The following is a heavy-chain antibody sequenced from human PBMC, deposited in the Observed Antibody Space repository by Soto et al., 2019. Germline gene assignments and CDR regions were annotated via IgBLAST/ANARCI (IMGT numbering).Heavy chain of an antibody. CDR3: ARSSLGYYDSSGYSSD. J-gene: IGHJ4*02. Sequence: SVKVSCKASGGTFSSYAISWVRQAPGQGLEWMGGIIPIFGTANYAQKFQGRVTITADESTSTAYMELSSLRSDDTAVYYCARSSLGYYDSSGYSSDWGQGTLVTVSS. CDR2: IIPIFGTA. V-gene: IGHV1-69*13. CDR1: GGTFSSYA. D-gene: IGHD3-22*01.